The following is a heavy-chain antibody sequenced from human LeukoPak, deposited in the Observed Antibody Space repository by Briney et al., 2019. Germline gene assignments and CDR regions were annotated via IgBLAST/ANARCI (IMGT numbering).Heavy chain of an antibody. Sequence: GASVKVSCKASGYTFTSYDINWVRQAPGQGLEWMGWVNPNSGGTNYAQKFQGWVTMTRDTSISTAYMELSRLRSDDTAVYYCARGASYYYGSRDDYYFDYWGQGTLVTVSS. CDR2: VNPNSGGT. J-gene: IGHJ4*02. D-gene: IGHD3-10*01. CDR3: ARGASYYYGSRDDYYFDY. CDR1: GYTFTSYD. V-gene: IGHV1-2*04.